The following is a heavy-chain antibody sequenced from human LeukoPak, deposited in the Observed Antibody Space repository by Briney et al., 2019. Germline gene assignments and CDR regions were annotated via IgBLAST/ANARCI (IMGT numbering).Heavy chain of an antibody. V-gene: IGHV4-59*01. D-gene: IGHD5-18*01. CDR3: ATIRDTALRYWYFDL. CDR1: GGSISSYY. J-gene: IGHJ2*01. CDR2: IYYSGST. Sequence: SETLSLTCTVSGGSISSYYWSWIRQPPGKGLEWIGYIYYSGSTSYNPSLKSRVSISVDTSKNQFSLKLSSVTATVTAVYYCATIRDTALRYWYFDLWGRGTLVTVSS.